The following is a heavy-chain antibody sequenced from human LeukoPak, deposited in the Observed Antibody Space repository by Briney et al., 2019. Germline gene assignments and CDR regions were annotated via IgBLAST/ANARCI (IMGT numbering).Heavy chain of an antibody. V-gene: IGHV3-23*01. CDR3: AKSIDWFGESYFDY. CDR2: ISGSGGST. CDR1: GFTFSSCA. J-gene: IGHJ4*02. D-gene: IGHD3-10*01. Sequence: GGSLRLSCAASGFTFSSCAMSWVRQAPGKGLEWVSRISGSGGSTYYADSVKGRFTISRDNSKNTLYLQMNSLRAEDTAVYYCAKSIDWFGESYFDYWGQGTLITVSS.